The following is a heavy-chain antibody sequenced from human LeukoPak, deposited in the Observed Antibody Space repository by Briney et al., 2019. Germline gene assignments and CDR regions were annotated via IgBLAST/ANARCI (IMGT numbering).Heavy chain of an antibody. Sequence: PSETLSLTCTVSGGSISSYYWSWIRQPPGKGLEWIGYIYYSGSTNYNPSLKSRVTISVDTSKNQFSLKLSSVTAADTAVYYCARGSFDYDSSGYYYAQYYYYYYGMDVWGQGTTVTVSS. CDR1: GGSISSYY. J-gene: IGHJ6*02. D-gene: IGHD3-22*01. CDR2: IYYSGST. CDR3: ARGSFDYDSSGYYYAQYYYYYYGMDV. V-gene: IGHV4-59*01.